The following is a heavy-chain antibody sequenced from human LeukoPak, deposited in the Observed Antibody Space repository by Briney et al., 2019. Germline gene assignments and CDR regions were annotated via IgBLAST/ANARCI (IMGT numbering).Heavy chain of an antibody. V-gene: IGHV1-69*13. CDR2: IIPIFGTA. J-gene: IGHJ4*02. D-gene: IGHD3-22*01. Sequence: SVKVSCKASGGTFSSYAISWVRQAPGQGLEWMGGIIPIFGTANYAQKFQGRVTITADESTSTVYMELSSLRSEDTAVYYCARDWRKSYDSSGYYYDWLLDYWGQGTLVTVSS. CDR1: GGTFSSYA. CDR3: ARDWRKSYDSSGYYYDWLLDY.